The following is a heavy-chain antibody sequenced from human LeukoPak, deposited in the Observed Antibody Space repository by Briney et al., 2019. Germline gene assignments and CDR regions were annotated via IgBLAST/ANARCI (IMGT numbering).Heavy chain of an antibody. V-gene: IGHV3-74*01. CDR2: INTDGNIT. J-gene: IGHJ4*02. CDR1: EFTFSSYW. D-gene: IGHD2-15*01. CDR3: ARELSGSISRHFDY. Sequence: PGGSLRLSCAASEFTFSSYWMSWVRQAPGKGPVWVSRINTDGNITTYADSVKGRFSISRDNAKNALYLQMNSLRAEDTAVFYCARELSGSISRHFDYWGQGTLVTVSS.